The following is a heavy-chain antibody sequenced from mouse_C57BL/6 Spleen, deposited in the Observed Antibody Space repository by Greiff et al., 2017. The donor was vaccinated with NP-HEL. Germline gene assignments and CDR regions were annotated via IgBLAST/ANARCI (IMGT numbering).Heavy chain of an antibody. CDR1: GYTFTDYN. CDR3: ARPAYSNYWYFDV. Sequence: VQLQQSGPELVKPGASVKMSCKASGYTFTDYNMHWVKQSHGKSLAWIGYINPNNGGTSYNQKFKGKATLTVNKSSSTAYMELRSLTSEDSAVYYCARPAYSNYWYFDVWGTGTTVTVSS. J-gene: IGHJ1*03. V-gene: IGHV1-22*01. D-gene: IGHD2-5*01. CDR2: INPNNGGT.